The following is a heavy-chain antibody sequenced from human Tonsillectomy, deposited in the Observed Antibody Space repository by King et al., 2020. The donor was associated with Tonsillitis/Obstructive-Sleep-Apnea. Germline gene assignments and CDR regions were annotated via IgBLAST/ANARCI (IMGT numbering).Heavy chain of an antibody. Sequence: VQLVESGGGLVQPGGSLRLSCAASGFTFSSYEMNWVRQAPGKGLEWVSYISSSGSTIYYADSVKGRFTISRDNAKNSLYLQMNSLRAEDTAVYYCARDGFWDFTDYWGQGTLVTVSS. V-gene: IGHV3-48*03. CDR3: ARDGFWDFTDY. J-gene: IGHJ4*02. CDR1: GFTFSSYE. CDR2: ISSSGSTI. D-gene: IGHD3-10*01.